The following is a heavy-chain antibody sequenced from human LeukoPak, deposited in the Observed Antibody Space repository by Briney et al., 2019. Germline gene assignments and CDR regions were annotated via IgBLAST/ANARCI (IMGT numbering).Heavy chain of an antibody. J-gene: IGHJ4*02. Sequence: EASVTVSCKASGYTFTSYGISWVRQAPGQGLEWMGWISAYNGNTNYAQKLQGRVTMTTDTSTSTAYMELRSLRSDDTAVYYCATARDSPDFDYWGQGTLVTVSS. CDR3: ATARDSPDFDY. V-gene: IGHV1-18*01. CDR2: ISAYNGNT. CDR1: GYTFTSYG. D-gene: IGHD2-21*01.